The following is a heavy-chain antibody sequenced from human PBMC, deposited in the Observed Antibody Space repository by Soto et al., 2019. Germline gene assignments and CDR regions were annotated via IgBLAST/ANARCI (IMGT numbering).Heavy chain of an antibody. Sequence: QVQLVQSGAEVKKPGASVKVSCKASGYTFTSYDINWVRQATGQGLEWMGWMNPNSGNTGYAQKFQGRVTMTRNTSISTAYMELSSLRSEDTAVYYCARERRITIFGVVIKGAFDIWGQGTMVTVSS. D-gene: IGHD3-3*01. CDR3: ARERRITIFGVVIKGAFDI. J-gene: IGHJ3*02. V-gene: IGHV1-8*01. CDR2: MNPNSGNT. CDR1: GYTFTSYD.